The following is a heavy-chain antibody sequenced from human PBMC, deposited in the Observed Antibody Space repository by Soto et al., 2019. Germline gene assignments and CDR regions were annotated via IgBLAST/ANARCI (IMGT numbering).Heavy chain of an antibody. CDR3: ARGIVPALRYDYGGNGWFDP. CDR1: GGSISSGGYS. D-gene: IGHD4-17*01. V-gene: IGHV4-30-2*01. Sequence: SETLSLTCALSGGSISSGGYSWSWIRQPPGKRLEWIGYIYHSGSTYYNPSLKSLVTISVDRSKNQFSLKLSSVTAADTAVYYCARGIVPALRYDYGGNGWFDPWGQGTLVTVSS. CDR2: IYHSGST. J-gene: IGHJ5*02.